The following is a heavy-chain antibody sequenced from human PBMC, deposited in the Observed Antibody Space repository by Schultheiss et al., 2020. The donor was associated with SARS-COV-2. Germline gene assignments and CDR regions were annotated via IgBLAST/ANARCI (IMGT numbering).Heavy chain of an antibody. V-gene: IGHV4-59*01. J-gene: IGHJ4*02. Sequence: SETLSLTCAAYGGSFSGYYWSWIRQPPGKGLEWIGHASYIGSANYNPSLKSRIGISIDTSRNQFSLKLSSVTAADTAVYYCARYAPRFMDWSTTPWGQGTLVTVSS. CDR2: ASYIGSA. D-gene: IGHD3/OR15-3a*01. CDR3: ARYAPRFMDWSTTP. CDR1: GGSFSGYY.